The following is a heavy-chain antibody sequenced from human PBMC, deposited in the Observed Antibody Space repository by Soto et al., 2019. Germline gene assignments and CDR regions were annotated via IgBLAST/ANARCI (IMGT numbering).Heavy chain of an antibody. CDR2: IKEDGSEK. Sequence: PGGSLRLSCAACGVTFGSHWLNWVRQAPGKGLEWVANIKEDGSEKYYVDSVKGRFTISRDNAKNSLYLQMNSLRAEDTAVYFCARAGASCYCSDYWGQGTLVTVSS. CDR1: GVTFGSHW. J-gene: IGHJ4*02. V-gene: IGHV3-7*01. D-gene: IGHD2-2*01. CDR3: ARAGASCYCSDY.